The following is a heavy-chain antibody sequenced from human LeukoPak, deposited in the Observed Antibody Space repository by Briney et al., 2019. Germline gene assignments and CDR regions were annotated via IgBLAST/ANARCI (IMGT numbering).Heavy chain of an antibody. CDR2: IYHSGST. CDR3: ARDFNAREHGYDFWSGYYLGWFDP. V-gene: IGHV4-30-2*01. Sequence: SQTLSLTCTVSGGSISSGGYYWSWIRQPPGKGLEWIGYIYHSGSTYYNPSLKSRVTISVDRSKNQFSLKLSSVTAADTAVYYCARDFNAREHGYDFWSGYYLGWFDPWGQGTLVTVSS. D-gene: IGHD3-3*01. CDR1: GGSISSGGYY. J-gene: IGHJ5*02.